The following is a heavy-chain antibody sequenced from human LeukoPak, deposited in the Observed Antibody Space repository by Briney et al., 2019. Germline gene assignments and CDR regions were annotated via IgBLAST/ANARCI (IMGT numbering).Heavy chain of an antibody. D-gene: IGHD2-15*01. V-gene: IGHV3-53*04. CDR3: ARDSFYPESGGRSSDVFDS. Sequence: GGSLRLSCAASGFTVSSNYMSWVRQAPGKGLEWVSVIYSGSSSTYYTDSVKGRFTISRHNSKNTLYLQMNSLRAEDTAVYYCARDSFYPESGGRSSDVFDSWGLGTMVTVSS. CDR1: GFTVSSNY. J-gene: IGHJ3*02. CDR2: IYSGSSST.